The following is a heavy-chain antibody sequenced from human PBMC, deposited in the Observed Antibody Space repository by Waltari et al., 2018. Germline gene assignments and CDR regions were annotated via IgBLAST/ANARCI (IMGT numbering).Heavy chain of an antibody. CDR3: AKEEAAGRNYWYFDL. Sequence: EVQLSESGGGLVQPGGSLRLSCAASGFSFSLYAMRWVRQAPGKGLEWVSIISGRGGGGMNYADSVRGRFTISRDNSKNRLYLQMNSLTGEDTAVYYCAKEEAAGRNYWYFDLWGRGTLVSVSS. D-gene: IGHD6-13*01. CDR2: ISGRGGGGM. V-gene: IGHV3-23*01. CDR1: GFSFSLYA. J-gene: IGHJ2*01.